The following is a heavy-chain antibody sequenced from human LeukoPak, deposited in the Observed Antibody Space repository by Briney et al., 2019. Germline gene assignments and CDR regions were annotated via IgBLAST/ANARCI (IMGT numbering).Heavy chain of an antibody. J-gene: IGHJ6*04. CDR1: GHTFTSYY. CDR3: ARGAATYHCSSTSCYREIDGMDV. D-gene: IGHD2-2*01. V-gene: IGHV1-46*01. CDR2: INPSGGST. Sequence: ASVKVSCKASGHTFTSYYMHWVRQAPGQGLEWMGIINPSGGSTSYAQKFQGRVTMTRDTSTSTVYMELSSLRSEDTAVYYCARGAATYHCSSTSCYREIDGMDVWGEGTTVTVSS.